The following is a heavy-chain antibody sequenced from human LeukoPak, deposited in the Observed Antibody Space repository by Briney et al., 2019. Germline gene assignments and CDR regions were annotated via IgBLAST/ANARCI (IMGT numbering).Heavy chain of an antibody. V-gene: IGHV4-59*11. CDR1: GGSISSHY. Sequence: PSETLSLTCTVSGGSISSHYWSWIRQPPGKGLEWIGYIYYSGSTNYNPSLKSRVTISVDTSKNQFSLKLSSVTAADTAVYYCARAIKNGMDVWGQGTTVTVSS. J-gene: IGHJ6*02. CDR3: ARAIKNGMDV. CDR2: IYYSGST.